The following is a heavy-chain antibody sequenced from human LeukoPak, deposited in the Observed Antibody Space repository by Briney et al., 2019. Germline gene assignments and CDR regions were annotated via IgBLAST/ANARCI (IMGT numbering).Heavy chain of an antibody. V-gene: IGHV3-23*01. J-gene: IGHJ4*02. CDR1: GFTFSSYA. Sequence: GGSLRLSCAASGFTFSSYAMSWVRQAPGKGLGWVSVISGSGDSTYYGDSVKGRFTISRDNSKNTLYLQMNSLRAEDTAVYYCAKTRPLDSSSWSHGDYWGQGTLVTVSS. D-gene: IGHD6-13*01. CDR3: AKTRPLDSSSWSHGDY. CDR2: ISGSGDST.